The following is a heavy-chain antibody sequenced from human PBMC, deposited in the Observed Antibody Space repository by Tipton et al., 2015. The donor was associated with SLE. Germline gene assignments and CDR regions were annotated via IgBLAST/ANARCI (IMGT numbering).Heavy chain of an antibody. V-gene: IGHV4-59*07. J-gene: IGHJ4*02. CDR2: IYHTGRT. Sequence: TLSLTCTVSGGSISSHYWSWLRQPPGKGLEWIGNIYHTGRTQYNPSLESRFTILVDASKNQIFLKVTSVTAAGTATYYCARWGDYGDFWGQGTLVTVSS. D-gene: IGHD3-16*01. CDR3: ARWGDYGDF. CDR1: GGSISSHY.